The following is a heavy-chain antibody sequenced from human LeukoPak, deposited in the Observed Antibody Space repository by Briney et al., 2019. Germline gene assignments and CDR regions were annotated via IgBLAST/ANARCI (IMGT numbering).Heavy chain of an antibody. CDR1: GFTFSSYW. CDR2: INSDGSST. Sequence: GGSLRLSCAASGFTFSSYWMHWVRQAPGKGLVWVSRINSDGSSTSCADSVKGRFTISRDNAKNTLYLQMNSLRAEDTAVYYCARRCSGGSCYSAFDYWGQGTLVTVSS. J-gene: IGHJ4*02. CDR3: ARRCSGGSCYSAFDY. D-gene: IGHD2-15*01. V-gene: IGHV3-74*01.